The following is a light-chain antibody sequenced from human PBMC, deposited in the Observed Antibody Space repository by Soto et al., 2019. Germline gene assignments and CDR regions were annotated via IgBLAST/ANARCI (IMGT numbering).Light chain of an antibody. V-gene: IGLV2-14*02. J-gene: IGLJ1*01. CDR1: SSDVGTYNL. CDR3: SSYTSSSTYV. Sequence: QSALTQPASVSGSPGQSITISCTGTSSDVGTYNLVSWLQQYPGKAPKVIIYEDRKRPSGVSNRFSGSKSGNTASLTISGLQAEDEADYYCSSYTSSSTYVFGTGTKLTVL. CDR2: EDR.